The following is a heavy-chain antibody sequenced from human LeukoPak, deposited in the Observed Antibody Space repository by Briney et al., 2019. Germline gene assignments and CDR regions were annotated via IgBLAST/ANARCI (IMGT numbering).Heavy chain of an antibody. Sequence: GGSLRLSCAASGFTFDDYTMHWVRQAPGKGLEWVSLISWDGGSTYYADSVKGRFTISRDNSKNSLYLQMNSLRTEDTALYYCAKGTTAMAGTWFDYWGQGTLVTVSS. J-gene: IGHJ4*02. CDR2: ISWDGGST. V-gene: IGHV3-43*01. CDR3: AKGTTAMAGTWFDY. D-gene: IGHD5-18*01. CDR1: GFTFDDYT.